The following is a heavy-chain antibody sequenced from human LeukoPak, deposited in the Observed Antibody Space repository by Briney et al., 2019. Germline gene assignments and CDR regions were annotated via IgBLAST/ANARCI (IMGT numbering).Heavy chain of an antibody. CDR3: ARAPRPPGVRGGRNDYFDY. CDR2: TRNKANSYTT. Sequence: GSLRLSCAASGFPFSDYYMDWVRPAPGKGLEWVGRTRNKANSYTTEYAASVKGRFTISRDDSKNSVYLQMNSLKIEDTAVYYCARAPRPPGVRGGRNDYFDYWGQGTLVTVSS. CDR1: GFPFSDYY. D-gene: IGHD3-10*01. V-gene: IGHV3-72*01. J-gene: IGHJ4*02.